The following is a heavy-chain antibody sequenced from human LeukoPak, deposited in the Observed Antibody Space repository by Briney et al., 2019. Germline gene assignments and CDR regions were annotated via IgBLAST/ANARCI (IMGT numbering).Heavy chain of an antibody. CDR1: GFTFSSYS. CDR3: ARERAAAGPLYYYYYGMDV. CDR2: ISSSSSYI. D-gene: IGHD6-13*01. Sequence: PGGSLRLSCAASGFTFSSYSMNWVRQAPGKGLEWVSSISSSSSYIYYADSVKGRFTISRDNAKNSLYLQMNSLRAEDTAVYYCARERAAAGPLYYYYYGMDVWGQGTTVTVSS. V-gene: IGHV3-21*01. J-gene: IGHJ6*02.